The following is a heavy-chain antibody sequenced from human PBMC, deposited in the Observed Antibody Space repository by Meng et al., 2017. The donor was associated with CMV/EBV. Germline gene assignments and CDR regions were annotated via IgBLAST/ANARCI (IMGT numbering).Heavy chain of an antibody. V-gene: IGHV4-39*07. CDR1: GGSISSSSYY. J-gene: IGHJ5*02. CDR3: ARDLSNPLVVPAAYNWFDP. D-gene: IGHD2-2*01. CDR2: IYYSGST. Sequence: QLQLQESGPGLVKPSETLSLTCTVSGGSISSSSYYWGWIRQPPGKGLEWIGSIYYSGSTYYNPSLKSRVTISVDTSKNQFSLKLSSVTAADTAVYYCARDLSNPLVVPAAYNWFDPWGQGTLVTVSS.